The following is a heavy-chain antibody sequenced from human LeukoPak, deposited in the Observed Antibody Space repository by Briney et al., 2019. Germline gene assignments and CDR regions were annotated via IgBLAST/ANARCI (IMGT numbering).Heavy chain of an antibody. D-gene: IGHD2-8*01. V-gene: IGHV1-46*01. CDR1: GYTFTIYY. CDR2: INPSGGST. CDR3: ARPPNNGVHRFDY. J-gene: IGHJ4*02. Sequence: ASVKVSFKASGYTFTIYYMHWVRQAPGQGLEWMGIINPSGGSTSYAQKFKGRVTMTRDTSTSTVYMELSSLRSEDTAVYYCARPPNNGVHRFDYWGQGTLVTVSS.